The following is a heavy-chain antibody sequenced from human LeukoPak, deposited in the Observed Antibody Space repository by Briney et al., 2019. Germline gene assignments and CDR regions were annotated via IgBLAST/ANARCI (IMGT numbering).Heavy chain of an antibody. CDR3: ARRGRSNSIPPL. CDR2: ITGSSSTI. J-gene: IGHJ4*02. V-gene: IGHV3-48*02. Sequence: PGGSLRLSCVASGFIFSSYSMNWVRQAPGKGLEWVSYITGSSSTIYYADSVKGRFTISRDNAKNTLYLQMNSLRDEDTAVYFLARRGRSNSIPPLWGQGTLVTVSS. D-gene: IGHD4-11*01. CDR1: GFIFSSYS.